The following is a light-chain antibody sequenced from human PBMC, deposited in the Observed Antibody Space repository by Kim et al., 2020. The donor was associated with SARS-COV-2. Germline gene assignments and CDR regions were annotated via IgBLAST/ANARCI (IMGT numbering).Light chain of an antibody. V-gene: IGKV3-11*01. CDR3: QQRGNWPPWT. CDR1: ETVNIF. CDR2: GAS. J-gene: IGKJ1*01. Sequence: LSPEEKASRACRASETVNIFLAWYQHRPGQAPRLLIYGASNRATGIPARFSGSGSGTDFTLTISSLEPEDFAVYYCQQRGNWPPWTFGQGTKVEI.